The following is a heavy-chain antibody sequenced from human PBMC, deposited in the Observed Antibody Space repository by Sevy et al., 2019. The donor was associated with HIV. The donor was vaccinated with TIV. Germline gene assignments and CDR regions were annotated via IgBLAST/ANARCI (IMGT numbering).Heavy chain of an antibody. CDR2: IRFDGNSK. Sequence: GGSLRLSCAASGFTFSSYGMHWVRQAPGKGLEWVAFIRFDGNSKYYANSVKGRFTISRDNSKNTLYLQLNSLTAEDTAFYYCARADCGGDCYLAFDYRGQGTLVTVSS. CDR1: GFTFSSYG. V-gene: IGHV3-30*02. D-gene: IGHD2-21*01. J-gene: IGHJ4*02. CDR3: ARADCGGDCYLAFDY.